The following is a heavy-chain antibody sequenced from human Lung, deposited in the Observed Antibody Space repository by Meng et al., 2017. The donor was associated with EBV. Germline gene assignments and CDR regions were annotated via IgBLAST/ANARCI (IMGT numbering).Heavy chain of an antibody. Sequence: LLVQSGSEFKIPGAAVKGTRNASGYTFTSCGISWVRHAPGQGRERMGWICAYNGNTNYAQKLQGRVTMTTDTSTSTAYMELRSLRSDDTAVYYCATSSSSWYQNWFDPWGQGTLVTVSS. V-gene: IGHV1-18*01. CDR3: ATSSSSWYQNWFDP. J-gene: IGHJ5*02. CDR1: GYTFTSCG. CDR2: ICAYNGNT. D-gene: IGHD6-13*01.